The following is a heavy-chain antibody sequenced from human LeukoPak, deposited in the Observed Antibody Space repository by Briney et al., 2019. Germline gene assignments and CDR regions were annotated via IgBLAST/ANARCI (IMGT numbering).Heavy chain of an antibody. CDR2: INHSGST. CDR1: GGSISGYY. J-gene: IGHJ4*02. CDR3: ARFGAYGGTTYYFDY. D-gene: IGHD4-23*01. Sequence: PSETLSLTCTVSGGSISGYYWSWIRQPPGKGLEWIGEINHSGSTNYNPSLKSRVTISVDTSKNQFSLKLSSVTAADTAVYYCARFGAYGGTTYYFDYWGQGTLVTVSS. V-gene: IGHV4-34*01.